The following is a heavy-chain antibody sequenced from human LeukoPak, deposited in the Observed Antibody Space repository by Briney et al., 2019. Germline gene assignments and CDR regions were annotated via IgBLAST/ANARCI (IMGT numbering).Heavy chain of an antibody. CDR1: GFTFKDYS. D-gene: IGHD3-16*01. CDR2: ISSSHI. Sequence: GGSLRLSCAASGFTFKDYSMNWVRQAPGKGLEFVSYISSSHIYYADSVKGRFTISRDNAKNSLYLEMNSLRPEDTAVYYCARDQDWGFDYWGQGILVTVSS. CDR3: ARDQDWGFDY. V-gene: IGHV3-48*01. J-gene: IGHJ4*02.